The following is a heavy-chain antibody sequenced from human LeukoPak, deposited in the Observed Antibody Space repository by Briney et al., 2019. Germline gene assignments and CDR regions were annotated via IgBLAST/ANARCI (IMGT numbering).Heavy chain of an antibody. V-gene: IGHV4-4*07. D-gene: IGHD5-12*01. CDR2: IYTSGST. CDR3: ARIYSGYDGGYYFDY. Sequence: SETLSLTCTVSGGSISSYYCSWIRQPAGKGLEWIGRIYTSGSTNYNPSLKSRVTISVDKSKNQFSLKLSSVTAADTAVYYCARIYSGYDGGYYFDYWGQGTPVTVSS. J-gene: IGHJ4*02. CDR1: GGSISSYY.